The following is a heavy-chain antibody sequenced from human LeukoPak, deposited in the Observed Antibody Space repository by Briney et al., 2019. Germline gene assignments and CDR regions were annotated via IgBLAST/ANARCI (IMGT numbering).Heavy chain of an antibody. J-gene: IGHJ4*02. D-gene: IGHD5-24*01. Sequence: EASVEVSCKASGYTFTSYGISWVRQASGQGLEWMGWISAYNGNTNYAQKLQGRVTMTTDTSTSTAYMELRSLRSDDTAVYYCARGIKGKEMATIDFDYWGQGTLVTVSS. CDR3: ARGIKGKEMATIDFDY. CDR2: ISAYNGNT. V-gene: IGHV1-18*01. CDR1: GYTFTSYG.